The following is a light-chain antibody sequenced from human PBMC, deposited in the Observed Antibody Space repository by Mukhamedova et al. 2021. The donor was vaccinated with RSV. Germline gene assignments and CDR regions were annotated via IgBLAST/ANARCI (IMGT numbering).Light chain of an antibody. J-gene: IGLJ3*02. Sequence: GTNNDVGGHDFVSWYQQSTGKAPKVLIYGVTNRPSGVSHRFSGSKSGITASLTITGLQAEDEADYYCSSYTRRGTWVFGGGTKLT. V-gene: IGLV2-14*01. CDR3: SSYTRRGTWV. CDR2: GVT. CDR1: NNDVGGHDF.